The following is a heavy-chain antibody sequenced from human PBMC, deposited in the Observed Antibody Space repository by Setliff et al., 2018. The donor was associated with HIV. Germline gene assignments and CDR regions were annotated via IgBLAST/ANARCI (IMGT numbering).Heavy chain of an antibody. CDR1: GFTFSGAE. Sequence: GGSLRLSCAASGFTFSGAEIHWVRQAPGKGLEWVGRIRETTKYAASIKDRFTISRDVSQNSLALQMNSLKTEDTAVYYCALYFWGTPSWGQGALVTVSS. J-gene: IGHJ4*02. CDR2: IRETT. D-gene: IGHD3-16*01. V-gene: IGHV3-72*01. CDR3: ALYFWGTPS.